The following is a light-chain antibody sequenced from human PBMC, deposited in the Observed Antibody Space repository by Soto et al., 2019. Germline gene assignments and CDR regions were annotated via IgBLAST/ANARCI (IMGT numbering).Light chain of an antibody. V-gene: IGKV3-15*01. J-gene: IGKJ1*01. CDR3: HQYNNWPPWT. Sequence: EIVLTQSPGTLSLSPGERATLSCRATQSVSHSYLAWYQQKPGQAPRLLIYGASTRATGIPARFRGSGSGTEFTLTISSLQSEDFAVYYCHQYNNWPPWTFGQGTKVDIK. CDR1: QSVSHSY. CDR2: GAS.